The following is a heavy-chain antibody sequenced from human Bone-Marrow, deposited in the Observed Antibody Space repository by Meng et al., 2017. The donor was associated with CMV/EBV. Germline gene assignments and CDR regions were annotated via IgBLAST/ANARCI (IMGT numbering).Heavy chain of an antibody. J-gene: IGHJ6*02. D-gene: IGHD4-11*01. CDR3: ARDGARTVTPNYYYYYGMDV. V-gene: IGHV1-2*02. Sequence: ASVKVSCKASGGTFSSYTISWVRQAPGQGLEWMGRINPSSGGTNNAQKFQGRVTMTRDTSISTAYMELSRLRSDDTAVYYCARDGARTVTPNYYYYYGMDVWGQGTTVTVSS. CDR2: INPSSGGT. CDR1: GGTFSSYT.